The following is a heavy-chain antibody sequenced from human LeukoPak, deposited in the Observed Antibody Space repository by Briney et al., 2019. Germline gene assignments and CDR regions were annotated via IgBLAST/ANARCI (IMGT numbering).Heavy chain of an antibody. J-gene: IGHJ4*02. V-gene: IGHV3-9*01. D-gene: IGHD3-10*01. CDR3: ARGHRSFGEAVGYFDY. Sequence: GGSLRLSCAASGFTFDDYAMHWVRQAPGKGLEWVSGISRKSGSIGYADSVKGRFTISRDNAKNSLYLQMNSLRAEDTAVYYCARGHRSFGEAVGYFDYWGQGTLVTVSS. CDR1: GFTFDDYA. CDR2: ISRKSGSI.